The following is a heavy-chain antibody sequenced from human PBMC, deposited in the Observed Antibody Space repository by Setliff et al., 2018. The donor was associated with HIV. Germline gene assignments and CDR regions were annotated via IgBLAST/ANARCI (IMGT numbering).Heavy chain of an antibody. J-gene: IGHJ4*02. D-gene: IGHD3-9*01. CDR3: ARQTWEYYDTLTGYYRSPKNFDS. V-gene: IGHV4-38-2*01. CDR1: SYSISSGYY. CDR2: IYYSGST. Sequence: SETLSLTCAVSSYSISSGYYWGWIRQPPGKGLEWIGTIYYSGSTYYNPSLKSRLTISVDTSKNQFFLKLSSVTAPDTAIYYCARQTWEYYDTLTGYYRSPKNFDSWGQGTLVTVSS.